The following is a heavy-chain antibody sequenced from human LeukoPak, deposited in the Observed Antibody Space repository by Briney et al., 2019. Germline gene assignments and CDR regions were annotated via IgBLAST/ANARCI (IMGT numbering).Heavy chain of an antibody. Sequence: PGGSLRLSCAASGFIFSSYAMSWVRQAPGQGLEWVSVVSGSGGSTYYADSVKGRFTISRDNSKNTVYLQMNSLRAEDTAVYYCAKGSDLWCEETWGQGTLVTVSS. CDR1: GFIFSSYA. CDR3: AKGSDLWCEET. CDR2: VSGSGGST. V-gene: IGHV3-23*01. J-gene: IGHJ4*02. D-gene: IGHD4/OR15-4a*01.